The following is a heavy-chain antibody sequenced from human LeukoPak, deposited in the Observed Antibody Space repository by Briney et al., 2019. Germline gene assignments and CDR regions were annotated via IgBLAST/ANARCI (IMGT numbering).Heavy chain of an antibody. CDR3: ARDRAGTAGNSFDF. J-gene: IGHJ4*02. Sequence: SQTLSLTCALSGDSVSSYSAAWDWIRQSPSRGLEWLGRTYYRTHWYNDYADSVRVRISITPDTAKNQFSLQLNSVTPEDTAVYYCARDRAGTAGNSFDFWGQGTLVTVSS. CDR2: TYYRTHWYN. D-gene: IGHD1-14*01. V-gene: IGHV6-1*01. CDR1: GDSVSSYSAA.